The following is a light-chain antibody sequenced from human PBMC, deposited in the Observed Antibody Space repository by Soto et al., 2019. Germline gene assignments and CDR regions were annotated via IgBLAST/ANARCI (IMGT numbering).Light chain of an antibody. CDR2: GAS. CDR1: QSVSSTY. Sequence: EIVLTQSPGTLSLSPGERATLSCRASQSVSSTYLAWCQQKPGQAPRLLIYGASSRATGIPDRFSGSGSGTDFTLTISRLEPEDFAVFYCQHYDSLPITFGQGTRLEIK. CDR3: QHYDSLPIT. V-gene: IGKV3-20*01. J-gene: IGKJ5*01.